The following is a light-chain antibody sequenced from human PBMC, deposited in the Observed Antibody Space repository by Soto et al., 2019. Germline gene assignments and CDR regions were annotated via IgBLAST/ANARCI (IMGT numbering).Light chain of an antibody. V-gene: IGLV2-8*01. CDR3: FSYAGSNPVV. Sequence: QSVLTQPPSASGSPGQSFTISCSGTSSDVGGYNYVSWYQQHPGKAPKLMIYEVSKRPSGVPDRFSGSKSGNTASLTVSWLQAEDEADYYCFSYAGSNPVVFGGGTTLTVL. CDR2: EVS. CDR1: SSDVGGYNY. J-gene: IGLJ2*01.